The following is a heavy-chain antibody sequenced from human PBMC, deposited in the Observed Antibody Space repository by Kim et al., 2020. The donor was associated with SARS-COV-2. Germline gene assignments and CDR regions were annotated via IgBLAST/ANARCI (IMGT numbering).Heavy chain of an antibody. J-gene: IGHJ6*03. CDR2: IKQDGSEK. Sequence: GGSLRLSCAASGFTFSSYWMSWVRQAPGKGLEWVANIKQDGSEKYYVDSVKGRFTISRDNAKNSLYLQMNSLRAEDTAVYYCARDFGLKQQLLGRDYYYYYMDVWGKGTTVTVSS. D-gene: IGHD6-13*01. CDR1: GFTFSSYW. CDR3: ARDFGLKQQLLGRDYYYYYMDV. V-gene: IGHV3-7*01.